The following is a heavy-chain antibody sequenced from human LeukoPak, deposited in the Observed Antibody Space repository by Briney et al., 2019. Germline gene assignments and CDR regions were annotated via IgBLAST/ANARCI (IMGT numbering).Heavy chain of an antibody. D-gene: IGHD3-10*01. CDR3: ARVSLLWFGEPNYFDY. CDR1: GYTFTSYG. J-gene: IGHJ4*02. CDR2: ISAYNGNT. Sequence: GASVKVSCKAPGYTFTSYGISWVRQAPGQGLEWMGWISAYNGNTNYAQKLQGRVTMTTDTSTSTAYMELRSLRSDDTAVYYCARVSLLWFGEPNYFDYWGQGTLVTVSS. V-gene: IGHV1-18*01.